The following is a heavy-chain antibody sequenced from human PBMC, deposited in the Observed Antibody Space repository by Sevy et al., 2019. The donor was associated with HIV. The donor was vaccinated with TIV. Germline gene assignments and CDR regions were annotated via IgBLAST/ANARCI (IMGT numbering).Heavy chain of an antibody. CDR2: VTTYKDSR. V-gene: IGHV1-18*01. Sequence: ASVKVSCKASGYTLNDYGISWVRQAPGQGLAWIGWVTTYKDSRNYAQSFQGRVTLTTDTSTNTAYMELRSLRSDDTAVYYCARVDPYYEFGDVWGQGTTVTVSS. CDR3: ARVDPYYEFGDV. CDR1: GYTLNDYG. D-gene: IGHD3-3*01. J-gene: IGHJ6*02.